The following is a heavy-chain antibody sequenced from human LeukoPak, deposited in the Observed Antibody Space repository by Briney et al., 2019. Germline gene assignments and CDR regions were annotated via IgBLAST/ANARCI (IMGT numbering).Heavy chain of an antibody. CDR1: GGSISSYY. CDR3: ASGYYDSSGYYYFDY. Sequence: SETLSPTCTVSGGSISSYYWSWIRQPPGKGLEWIGYIYYSGSTNYNPSLKSRVTISVDTSKNQFSLKLSSVTAADTAVYYCASGYYDSSGYYYFDYWGQGTLVTVSS. CDR2: IYYSGST. J-gene: IGHJ4*02. V-gene: IGHV4-59*12. D-gene: IGHD3-22*01.